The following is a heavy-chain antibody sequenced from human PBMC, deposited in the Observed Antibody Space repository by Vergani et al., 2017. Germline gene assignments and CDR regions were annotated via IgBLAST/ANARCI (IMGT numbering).Heavy chain of an antibody. CDR2: IYHSGGA. CDR3: ARTESFILRYFHWAL. Sequence: QLHLQESGPGLVKPSETLSLTFTVSGGSITSRSYYWGWIRQPPGKGLELIGNIYHSGGAYYNPSLKGRVTISVDTSKNQFSLEVTSVTAADTAIYFCARTESFILRYFHWALWGQGTLVTVSS. D-gene: IGHD3-9*01. V-gene: IGHV4-39*01. CDR1: GGSITSRSYY. J-gene: IGHJ4*02.